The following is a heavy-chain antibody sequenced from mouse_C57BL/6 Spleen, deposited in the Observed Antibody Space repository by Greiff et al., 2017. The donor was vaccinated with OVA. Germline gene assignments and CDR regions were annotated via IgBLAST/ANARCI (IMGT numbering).Heavy chain of an antibody. Sequence: QVQLQQPGAELVMPGASVKLSCKASGYTFTSYWMHWVKQRPGQGLEWIGEIDPSDSYTNYNQKFKGKSTLTVDKSSSTAYMQLSSRTSEDSAVYYCARGGGSAGFRMDYWGQGTSVTVSS. D-gene: IGHD3-2*02. CDR2: IDPSDSYT. CDR3: ARGGGSAGFRMDY. CDR1: GYTFTSYW. J-gene: IGHJ4*01. V-gene: IGHV1-69*01.